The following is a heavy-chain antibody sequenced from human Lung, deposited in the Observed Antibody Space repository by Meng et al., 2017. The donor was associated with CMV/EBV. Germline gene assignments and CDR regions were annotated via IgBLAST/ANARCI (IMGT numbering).Heavy chain of an antibody. CDR2: ISPYNGRT. Sequence: SXXVSXXASGYSFTTYGISWVRQAPGQGLEWMGWISPYNGRTNYAQRLRGRVTMTTDTSTSTVHMEVRSLRSDDTAVYFCARGYCSSPSCYQVYYFDNWGQGXLVTVSS. CDR3: ARGYCSSPSCYQVYYFDN. J-gene: IGHJ4*02. V-gene: IGHV1-18*01. D-gene: IGHD2-2*01. CDR1: GYSFTTYG.